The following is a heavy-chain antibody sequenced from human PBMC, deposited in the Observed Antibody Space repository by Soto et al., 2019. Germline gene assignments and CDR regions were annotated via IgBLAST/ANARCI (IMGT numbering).Heavy chain of an antibody. CDR1: GGTFSSYA. V-gene: IGHV1-69*06. D-gene: IGHD2-15*01. Sequence: QVQLVQSGAEVKKPGSSVKVSCKASGGTFSSYAISWVRQAPGQGLEWMGGTIPIFGTANYAQKFQGRVTITADKSTSTAYMERSSLRSEDTAVYYGVRELVVVPYNWVAPWGQVTLVTVAS. J-gene: IGHJ5*02. CDR2: TIPIFGTA. CDR3: VRELVVVPYNWVAP.